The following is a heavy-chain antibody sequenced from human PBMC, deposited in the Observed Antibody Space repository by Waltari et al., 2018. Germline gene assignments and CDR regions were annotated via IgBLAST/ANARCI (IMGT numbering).Heavy chain of an antibody. CDR1: GGSISSSRYY. Sequence: QLQLQESGPGLVKPSETLSLTCPVSGGSISSSRYYWGWIRQPPGKGLEWIGSFYYSGSTYYNPSLKSRVTISVDTSKNQFSLKLSSVTAADTAVYYCARHSRSSSSWGWFDPWGQGTLVTVSS. CDR3: ARHSRSSSSWGWFDP. D-gene: IGHD6-13*01. CDR2: FYYSGST. J-gene: IGHJ5*02. V-gene: IGHV4-39*07.